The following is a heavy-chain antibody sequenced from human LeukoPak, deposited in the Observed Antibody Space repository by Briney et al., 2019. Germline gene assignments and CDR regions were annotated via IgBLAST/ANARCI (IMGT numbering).Heavy chain of an antibody. Sequence: PSETLSLTCTVSGGSISSGSYYWSWIRQPPGKGLEWIGYIYYSGSTNYNPSLKSRVTISVDTSKNQFSLKLSSVTAADTAVYYCARGGSSGAFDIWGQGTMVTVSS. CDR1: GGSISSGSYY. D-gene: IGHD1-26*01. CDR3: ARGGSSGAFDI. J-gene: IGHJ3*02. V-gene: IGHV4-61*01. CDR2: IYYSGST.